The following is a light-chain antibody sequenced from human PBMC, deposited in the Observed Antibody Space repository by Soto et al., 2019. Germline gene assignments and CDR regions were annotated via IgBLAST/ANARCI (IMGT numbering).Light chain of an antibody. J-gene: IGKJ5*01. V-gene: IGKV1-5*01. CDR2: DAS. CDR3: QQDNTYST. Sequence: DIQMTQSPSTLSASVGESVTITCRTSQNIRNWLACYQQTPGKAPNPLIYDASSLKSGVPARFSGSGSGTECTLTISSLQPDDFATYNCQQDNTYSTFGQGTRLEIK. CDR1: QNIRNW.